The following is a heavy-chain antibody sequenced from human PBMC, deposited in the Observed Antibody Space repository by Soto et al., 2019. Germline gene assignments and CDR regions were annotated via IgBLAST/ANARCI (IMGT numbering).Heavy chain of an antibody. CDR3: ARDLTHYDFLTGYKYYYYYYYMDV. V-gene: IGHV1-3*01. J-gene: IGHJ6*03. Sequence: ASVKVSCKASGYTFTSYAMHWVRQAPGQRLEWMGWINAGNGNTKYSQKFQGRVTITRDTSASTAYMELSSLRSEDTAVYYCARDLTHYDFLTGYKYYYYYYYMDVWGKGTTVTVSS. CDR1: GYTFTSYA. D-gene: IGHD3-9*01. CDR2: INAGNGNT.